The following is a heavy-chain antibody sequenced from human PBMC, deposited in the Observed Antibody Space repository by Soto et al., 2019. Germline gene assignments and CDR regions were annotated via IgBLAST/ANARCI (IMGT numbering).Heavy chain of an antibody. D-gene: IGHD2-15*01. CDR2: IYYSGST. V-gene: IGHV4-31*03. Sequence: QVQLQESGPGLVKPSQTLSLTCTVSGGSISSGGYYWSWIRQHPGKGLEWIGYIYYSGSTYYNPSLKSRVTISVDTSKNQFSLKLSSVTAADTAVYYCARAGVCSGGSCYSLPTYFDYWGQGTLVTVSS. J-gene: IGHJ4*02. CDR1: GGSISSGGYY. CDR3: ARAGVCSGGSCYSLPTYFDY.